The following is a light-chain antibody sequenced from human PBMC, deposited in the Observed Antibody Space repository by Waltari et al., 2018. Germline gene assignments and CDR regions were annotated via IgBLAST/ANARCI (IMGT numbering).Light chain of an antibody. V-gene: IGLV1-44*01. CDR1: NSNIGGNF. J-gene: IGLJ3*02. CDR2: NDN. CDR3: AVWDDSLGGV. Sequence: QSVLTQPPSVSGTPGQRVTISCSGSNSNIGGNFVNWYQQLPGKAPKLLIYNDNQVPSVVPDLFSAAKSGTSSALAITGLQSEDEADYYCAVWDDSLGGVFGGGTKLTVL.